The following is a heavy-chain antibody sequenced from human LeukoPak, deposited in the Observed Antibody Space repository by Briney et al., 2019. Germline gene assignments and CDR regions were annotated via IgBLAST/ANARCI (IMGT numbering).Heavy chain of an antibody. Sequence: GGSLRLSCAASGFTFSSYAMSWLRQAPGKGLEWVSAISGSGGSTYYADSVKGRFTISRDNSKNTLYLQMNSLRAEDTAVYYCAKDRRYSSSWFSYWGQGTLVTVSS. J-gene: IGHJ4*02. CDR2: ISGSGGST. CDR3: AKDRRYSSSWFSY. D-gene: IGHD6-13*01. CDR1: GFTFSSYA. V-gene: IGHV3-23*01.